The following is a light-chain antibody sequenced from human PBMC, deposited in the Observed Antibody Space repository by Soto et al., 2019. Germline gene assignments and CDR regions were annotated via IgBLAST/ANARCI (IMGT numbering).Light chain of an antibody. CDR2: RAS. Sequence: DLQMTQSPSTLSASVGDRVTITCRASQSISTWLAWYQQKPGKAPKLLIYRASSLESGVPSRFSGSGSGTEFTLTISSLQPDDLATYYCQQYDIYWTFGQGTKVEIK. J-gene: IGKJ1*01. V-gene: IGKV1-5*03. CDR3: QQYDIYWT. CDR1: QSISTW.